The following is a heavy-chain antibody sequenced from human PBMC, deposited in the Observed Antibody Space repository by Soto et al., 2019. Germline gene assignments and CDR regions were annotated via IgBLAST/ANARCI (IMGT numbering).Heavy chain of an antibody. CDR2: IPYDGSNK. D-gene: IGHD3-22*01. Sequence: GGSLRLSCAASGFTFSSYGMHWVRQAPGKGLEWVAVIPYDGSNKYYADSVKGRFTISRDNSKNTLYLQMNSLRAEDTAVYYCAKGPYYYDSSGYPYWGQGTLVTVSS. CDR1: GFTFSSYG. J-gene: IGHJ4*02. V-gene: IGHV3-30*18. CDR3: AKGPYYYDSSGYPY.